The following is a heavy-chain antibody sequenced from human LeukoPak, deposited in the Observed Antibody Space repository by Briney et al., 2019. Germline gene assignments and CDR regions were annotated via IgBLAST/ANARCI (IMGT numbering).Heavy chain of an antibody. D-gene: IGHD2-15*01. J-gene: IGHJ4*02. V-gene: IGHV1-18*04. CDR1: GYTSTGYY. Sequence: ASVKVSCKASGYTSTGYYMHWVRQAPGQGLEWMGWINAYNGNTKYAQKFRGRVTMTTDTSTSTAYMELRSLRSDDTAVYYCARVLAATRIYYFPYWGQGTLVTVSS. CDR3: ARVLAATRIYYFPY. CDR2: INAYNGNT.